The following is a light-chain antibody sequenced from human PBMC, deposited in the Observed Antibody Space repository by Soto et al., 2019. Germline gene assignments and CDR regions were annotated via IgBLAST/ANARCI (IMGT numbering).Light chain of an antibody. CDR2: EVG. Sequence: QSALTQPASVSGSPGQSITISCTGTSSDVGGYDYVSWYQQHPGKAPKLMIYEVGNRPSGASNRFSGSKSGNTASLTISGLQAEDEADYYCSSYTTGSTVVFGGGTKLTVL. J-gene: IGLJ2*01. V-gene: IGLV2-14*01. CDR3: SSYTTGSTVV. CDR1: SSDVGGYDY.